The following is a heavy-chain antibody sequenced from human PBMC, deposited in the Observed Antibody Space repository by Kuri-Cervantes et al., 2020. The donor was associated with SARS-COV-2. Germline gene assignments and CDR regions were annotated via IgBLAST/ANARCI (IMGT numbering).Heavy chain of an antibody. CDR3: ARALPGRQLPPRGYYYYGMDV. Sequence: SETLSLTCAVYGGSFSGYYWSWIRQPPGKGLEWIGEINHSGSTNYNPSLKSRVTISVDTSKNQFSLKLSSVTAAGTAVYYCARALPGRQLPPRGYYYYGMDVWGQGTTVTVSS. D-gene: IGHD2-2*01. V-gene: IGHV4-34*01. CDR2: INHSGST. CDR1: GGSFSGYY. J-gene: IGHJ6*02.